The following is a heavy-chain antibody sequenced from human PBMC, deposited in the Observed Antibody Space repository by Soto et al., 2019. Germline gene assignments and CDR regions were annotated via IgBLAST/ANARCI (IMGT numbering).Heavy chain of an antibody. CDR3: ATEVDSSGYYLGVPDY. Sequence: ESGGGVVQPGRSLRLSCAASGFTFSSYAMHWVRQAPGKGLEWVAVISYDGSNKYYADSVKGRFTISRDNSKNTLYLQMNSLRAEDTAVYYCATEVDSSGYYLGVPDYWGQGTLVTVSS. CDR2: ISYDGSNK. D-gene: IGHD3-22*01. CDR1: GFTFSSYA. J-gene: IGHJ4*02. V-gene: IGHV3-30-3*01.